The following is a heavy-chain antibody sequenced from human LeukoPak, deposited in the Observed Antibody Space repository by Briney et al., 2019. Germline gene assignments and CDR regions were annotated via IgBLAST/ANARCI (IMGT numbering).Heavy chain of an antibody. CDR3: ARNQDYGVYNSVGAFDI. Sequence: GGSLRLSCAASGFTFSSYSMNWVRQAPGKGLEWVAVIWYDGSNKYYADSVKGRFTISRDNSKNTLYLQMNSLRAEDTAVYYCARNQDYGVYNSVGAFDIWGQGTMVTVSS. D-gene: IGHD4-17*01. CDR2: IWYDGSNK. V-gene: IGHV3-33*08. J-gene: IGHJ3*02. CDR1: GFTFSSYS.